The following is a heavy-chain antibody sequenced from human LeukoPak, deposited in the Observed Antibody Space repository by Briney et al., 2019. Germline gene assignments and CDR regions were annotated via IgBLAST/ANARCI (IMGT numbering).Heavy chain of an antibody. CDR1: GFTFSDHS. Sequence: GGSLRLSCAASGFTFSDHSMSWVRQAPGKGLEWVSYISGDSRYLNYADSVRGRFTSSRDNAKISLYLQLNSLRAEDTGMCFCASVSHINGWIIDFWGEGTLVTVSS. CDR2: ISGDSRYL. CDR3: ASVSHINGWIIDF. D-gene: IGHD6-19*01. J-gene: IGHJ4*02. V-gene: IGHV3-11*06.